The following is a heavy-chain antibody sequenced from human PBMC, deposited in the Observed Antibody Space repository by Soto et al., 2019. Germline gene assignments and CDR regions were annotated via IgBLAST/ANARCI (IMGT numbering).Heavy chain of an antibody. CDR2: INPGSGAA. CDR1: GYTVTTHY. D-gene: IGHD3-3*01. J-gene: IGHJ3*02. CDR3: ARGGEVGVAGSAAFDM. V-gene: IGHV1-46*01. Sequence: QVQLVQSGAEVKKPGASVKISCTASGYTVTTHYMHWVRQAPGRGLEWMGAINPGSGAAKYTQTFQARVTMTRDTSTNTVYMEMRALRSEDTAVFYCARGGEVGVAGSAAFDMWGQGTMVTVSS.